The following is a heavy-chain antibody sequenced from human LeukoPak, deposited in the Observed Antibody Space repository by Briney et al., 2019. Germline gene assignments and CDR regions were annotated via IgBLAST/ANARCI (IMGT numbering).Heavy chain of an antibody. CDR2: FDPEDGET. CDR3: ATVSAEVVTAGDY. D-gene: IGHD2-21*02. J-gene: IGHJ4*02. Sequence: ASVKVSCKVSGYTLTELSMHWVRQAPGKGLEWMGGFDPEDGETIYAHKFQGRVTMTEDTSTDTAYMELSSLRSEDTAVYYCATVSAEVVTAGDYWGQGTLVTVSS. CDR1: GYTLTELS. V-gene: IGHV1-24*01.